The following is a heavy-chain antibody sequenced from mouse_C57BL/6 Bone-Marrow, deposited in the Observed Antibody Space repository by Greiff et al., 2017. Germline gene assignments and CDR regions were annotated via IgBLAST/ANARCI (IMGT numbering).Heavy chain of an antibody. CDR2: INPGSGGT. CDR1: GYAFTNYL. J-gene: IGHJ1*03. D-gene: IGHD1-1*01. V-gene: IGHV1-54*01. CDR3: ARWVYYYGSRYFGG. Sequence: VQLQQSGAELVRPGTSVKVSCKASGYAFTNYLIEWVKQRPGQGLEWIGVINPGSGGTNYNEKFKGKATLTADKSSSTAYMQLSSLTSEDSAVXFCARWVYYYGSRYFGGWGTGTTVTVSS.